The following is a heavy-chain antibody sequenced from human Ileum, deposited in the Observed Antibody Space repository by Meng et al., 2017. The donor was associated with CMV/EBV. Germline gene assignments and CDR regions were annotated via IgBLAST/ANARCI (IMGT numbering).Heavy chain of an antibody. D-gene: IGHD5-18*01. J-gene: IGHJ4*02. CDR2: LYSGGSA. CDR3: ARERGDTATSYFDY. CDR1: GLTVSSNY. V-gene: IGHV3-53*01. Sequence: GSGGGLSQPGGSLRLSCEASGLTVSSNYMSWVRQAPGKGLEWVSVLYSGGSAYYAGSVKGRFTISRDNSKNTLYLQMNSLRAEDTAVYFCARERGDTATSYFDYWGQGTLVTVSS.